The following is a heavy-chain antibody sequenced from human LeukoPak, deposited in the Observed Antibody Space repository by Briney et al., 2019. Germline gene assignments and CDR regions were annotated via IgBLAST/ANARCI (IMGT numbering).Heavy chain of an antibody. Sequence: ASVRVSSKASGYTFTGYYMHWVRQAPGEGGERMGWINPNSGGTNYAQKFQGRVTINRETNTRADYMEMSRVRYEDTGVYNSVVNCHGGNSYFDFGGQGTLVTVSS. V-gene: IGHV1-2*02. J-gene: IGHJ4*02. CDR2: INPNSGGT. D-gene: IGHD4-23*01. CDR3: VVNCHGGNSYFDF. CDR1: GYTFTGYY.